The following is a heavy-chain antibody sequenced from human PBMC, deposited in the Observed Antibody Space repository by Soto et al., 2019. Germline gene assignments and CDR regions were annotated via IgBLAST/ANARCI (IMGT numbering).Heavy chain of an antibody. Sequence: QVQLVQSGAEVKKPGSSMNVSCKVSGGTFSSYAISWVRQAPGQGLEWMGGIVPMFVTANYAQKFEGRVTITADESTSTAYMELSSLRSEDTALYYCARVYYDRSGSPLSWGQGTLVTVSS. CDR3: ARVYYDRSGSPLS. J-gene: IGHJ4*02. CDR1: GGTFSSYA. V-gene: IGHV1-69*12. D-gene: IGHD3-22*01. CDR2: IVPMFVTA.